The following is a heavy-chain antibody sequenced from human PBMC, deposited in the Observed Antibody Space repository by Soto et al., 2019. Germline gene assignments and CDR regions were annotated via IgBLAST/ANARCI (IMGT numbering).Heavy chain of an antibody. J-gene: IGHJ4*01. V-gene: IGHV3-30*18. Sequence: QVHLVESGGGVVQPGRSLRLSCAASGFTFSSHGMHWIRQAPGKGLEWVAVIPYDGSHQYYADSVKGRFSISRDNSKNPLSLQMTSLRAEDTAVYYCAKPRVLEWEVHESDYWGQATLLSLPS. CDR3: AKPRVLEWEVHESDY. D-gene: IGHD3-3*01. CDR1: GFTFSSHG. CDR2: IPYDGSHQ.